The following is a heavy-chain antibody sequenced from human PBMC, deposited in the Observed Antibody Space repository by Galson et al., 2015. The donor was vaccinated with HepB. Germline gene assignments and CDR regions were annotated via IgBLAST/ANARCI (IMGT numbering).Heavy chain of an antibody. V-gene: IGHV3-21*01. J-gene: IGHJ4*02. D-gene: IGHD3-22*01. CDR3: ARGEDGNGYFVYY. Sequence: SLRLSCAVSGFTFSSYGMNWVRQAPGKGPEWVSSISSGITYIYYADSMKGRFTISRDNAKNSLYLQMNSLRAEDTAVYYCARGEDGNGYFVYYWGQGTLVTVSS. CDR1: GFTFSSYG. CDR2: ISSGITYI.